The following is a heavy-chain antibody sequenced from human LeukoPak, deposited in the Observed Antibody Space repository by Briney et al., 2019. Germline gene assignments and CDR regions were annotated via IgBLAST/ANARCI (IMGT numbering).Heavy chain of an antibody. J-gene: IGHJ4*02. CDR3: ARQAQNLVVIKGQYFDY. CDR1: GYSFSDYW. D-gene: IGHD3-22*01. CDR2: IDPSDSYT. V-gene: IGHV5-10-1*01. Sequence: GESLKISCKGSGYSFSDYWIGWVRQMPGKGLEWMGRIDPSDSYTYYSPSLQGHVTISADKSISTAYLQWSSLKASDTAMYYCARQAQNLVVIKGQYFDYWGQGTLVTVSS.